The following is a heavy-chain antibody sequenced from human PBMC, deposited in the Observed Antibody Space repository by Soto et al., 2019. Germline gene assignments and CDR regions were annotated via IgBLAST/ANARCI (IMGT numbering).Heavy chain of an antibody. CDR1: GFTFSSYA. V-gene: IGHV3-30-3*01. Sequence: QVQLVESGGGVVQPGRSLRLSCAASGFTFSSYAMHWVRQAPGKGLEWVAVISYDGSNKYYADSVKGRFTISRDNSKNTLYLQMNSLRAEDTAVYYCARDPSSTMIVVVYYFDYWGQGTLVTVSS. CDR2: ISYDGSNK. D-gene: IGHD3-22*01. CDR3: ARDPSSTMIVVVYYFDY. J-gene: IGHJ4*02.